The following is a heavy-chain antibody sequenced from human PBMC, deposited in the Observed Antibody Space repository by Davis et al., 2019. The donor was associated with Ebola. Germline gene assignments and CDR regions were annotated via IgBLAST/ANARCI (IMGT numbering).Heavy chain of an antibody. CDR1: GFTFSSYG. D-gene: IGHD6-6*01. CDR3: ARDRGSSSRSYGMDV. CDR2: IWYDGSNK. Sequence: GESLKISCAASGFTFSSYGMHWVRQAPGKGLEWVAVIWYDGSNKYYADSVKGRFTISRDNSKNTLYLQMNSLRAEDTAVYYCARDRGSSSRSYGMDVWGQGTTVTVSS. V-gene: IGHV3-33*01. J-gene: IGHJ6*02.